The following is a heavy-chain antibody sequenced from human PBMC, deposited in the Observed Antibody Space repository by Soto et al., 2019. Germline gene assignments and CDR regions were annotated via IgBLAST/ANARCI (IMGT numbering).Heavy chain of an antibody. J-gene: IGHJ5*02. Sequence: ASVKVSCKASGYTFTSYGISWVRQAPGQGLEWMGWISAYNGNTNYAQKLQGRVTMTTDTSTSTAYMELRSLRSDDTAVYYCARGITLVRGVTQNNWFDPWGQGTLVTV. CDR2: ISAYNGNT. V-gene: IGHV1-18*04. D-gene: IGHD3-10*01. CDR3: ARGITLVRGVTQNNWFDP. CDR1: GYTFTSYG.